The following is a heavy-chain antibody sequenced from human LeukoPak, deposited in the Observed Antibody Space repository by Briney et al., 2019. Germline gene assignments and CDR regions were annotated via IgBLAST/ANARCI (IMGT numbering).Heavy chain of an antibody. CDR1: GFTFSNYG. CDR2: ISYDGSTE. CDR3: ARDYYDSSGYPSPYFDY. J-gene: IGHJ4*02. D-gene: IGHD3-22*01. Sequence: GGSLRLSCAASGFTFSNYGMHWVRQAPGKGLDWVAVISYDGSTEYYADSVKGRFTISRDNAKNSLYLQMNSLRAEDTAVYYCARDYYDSSGYPSPYFDYWGQGTLVTVSS. V-gene: IGHV3-30*03.